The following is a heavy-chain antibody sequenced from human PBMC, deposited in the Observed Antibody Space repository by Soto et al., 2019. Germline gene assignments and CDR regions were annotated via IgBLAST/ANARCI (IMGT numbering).Heavy chain of an antibody. CDR3: ARDDEGGSDCDLGY. V-gene: IGHV3-30-3*01. Sequence: QVQLVESGGGVVQPGRSLRLSCAVSGFTFSSHAMHWVGQAPGKGREWVALISSDGSNKYYADSVKGRFTTSRDNSKNTMYLQMNSLRVEDTAVYYCARDDEGGSDCDLGYWGQGALVTVSS. CDR1: GFTFSSHA. J-gene: IGHJ4*02. CDR2: ISSDGSNK. D-gene: IGHD1-26*01.